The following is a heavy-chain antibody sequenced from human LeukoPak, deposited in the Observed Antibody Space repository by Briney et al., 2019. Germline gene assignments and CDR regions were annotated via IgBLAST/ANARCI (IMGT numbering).Heavy chain of an antibody. V-gene: IGHV3-74*01. CDR2: INSDGSST. Sequence: GGSLRLSCAASGFTFSSYWMPWVRHAPGKGLVWVSRINSDGSSTSYADSVKGRFTISRDNAKNTLYLQMNSLKAEDTAVYYCATHVQWLEFSYWGQGTLVAVSS. CDR3: ATHVQWLEFSY. J-gene: IGHJ4*02. D-gene: IGHD6-19*01. CDR1: GFTFSSYW.